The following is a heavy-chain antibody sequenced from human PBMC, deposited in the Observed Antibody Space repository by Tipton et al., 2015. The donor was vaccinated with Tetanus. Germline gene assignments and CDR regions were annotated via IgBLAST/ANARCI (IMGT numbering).Heavy chain of an antibody. CDR1: GGSISSSSYY. D-gene: IGHD2-21*02. CDR3: ARFPYCGGDCYSGSNAFDI. Sequence: TLSLTCTVSGGSISSSSYYWGWIRQPPGKGLEWIGSIYYSGSTYYNPSLKSRVTISVDTSKTQFSLKLSSVTAADTAVYYCARFPYCGGDCYSGSNAFDIWGQGTMVTVSS. J-gene: IGHJ3*02. CDR2: IYYSGST. V-gene: IGHV4-39*01.